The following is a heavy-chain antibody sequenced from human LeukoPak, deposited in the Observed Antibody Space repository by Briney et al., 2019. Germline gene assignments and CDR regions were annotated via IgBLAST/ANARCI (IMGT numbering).Heavy chain of an antibody. J-gene: IGHJ4*02. Sequence: ASVKVSCKASGYTFTSYDINWVRQATGQGLEWMGWMNPNSGNTGYAQKFQGRVTMTRNTSISTAYMELSSLRSEDTAVYYCARPPGRDGYNRYEYWGQGTLVTVSS. CDR2: MNPNSGNT. CDR3: ARPPGRDGYNRYEY. D-gene: IGHD5-24*01. V-gene: IGHV1-8*01. CDR1: GYTFTSYD.